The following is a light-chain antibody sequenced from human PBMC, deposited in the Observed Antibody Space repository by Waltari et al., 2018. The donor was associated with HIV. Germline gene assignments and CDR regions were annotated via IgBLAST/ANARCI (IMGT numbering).Light chain of an antibody. CDR2: EDM. Sequence: SFELTQTPSVSVSPGQTVSITCSGDLLGNRYASWYQQKGGQAPILVIYEDMERPSVIPVRFSGSRSGKTATLTISGSQAMDEADYYCQTWDTTTAYVFGTGTKVTV. CDR3: QTWDTTTAYV. V-gene: IGLV3-1*01. CDR1: LLGNRY. J-gene: IGLJ1*01.